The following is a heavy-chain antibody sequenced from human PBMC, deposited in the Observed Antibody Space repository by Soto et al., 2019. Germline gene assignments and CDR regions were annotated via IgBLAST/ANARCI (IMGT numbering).Heavy chain of an antibody. V-gene: IGHV4-4*02. CDR1: GGSISSSNW. CDR2: IYHSGST. D-gene: IGHD3-22*01. Sequence: SETLSLTCAVSGGSISSSNWWSWVRQPPGKGLEWIGEIYHSGSTNYNPSLKSRVTISVDKSKNQFSLKLSSVTAADTAVYYCARKGYYYDSSGSHYYYGMDVWGQGTTVTVSS. CDR3: ARKGYYYDSSGSHYYYGMDV. J-gene: IGHJ6*02.